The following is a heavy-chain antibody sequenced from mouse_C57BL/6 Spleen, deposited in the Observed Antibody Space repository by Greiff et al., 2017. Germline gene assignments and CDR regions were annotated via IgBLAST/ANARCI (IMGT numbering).Heavy chain of an antibody. CDR2: IDPEDGDT. CDR1: GFNIKDYY. Sequence: VQLKESGAELVRPGASVKLSCTASGFNIKDYYMHWVKQRPEQGLEWIGRIDPEDGDTEYAPKFPGKATMTANTSSNTAYLQLSSLTSEDTAVYYCTTDLLWLRRGFDYWGQGTTLTVSS. V-gene: IGHV14-1*01. CDR3: TTDLLWLRRGFDY. D-gene: IGHD2-2*01. J-gene: IGHJ2*01.